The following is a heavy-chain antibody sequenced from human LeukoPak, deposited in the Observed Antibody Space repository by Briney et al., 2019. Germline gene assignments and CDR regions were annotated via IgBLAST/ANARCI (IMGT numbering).Heavy chain of an antibody. CDR2: IGSSG. D-gene: IGHD6-19*01. CDR3: ARDLGRVAGPFDY. V-gene: IGHV3-11*04. CDR1: GFTFSDYY. Sequence: GGSLRLSCAASGFTFSDYYMSWIRQAPGKGLEWVSYIGSSGYYADSVKGRFTISRDNAKNSLYLQMNSLRAEDTAVYYCARDLGRVAGPFDYWGQGTLVTVSS. J-gene: IGHJ4*02.